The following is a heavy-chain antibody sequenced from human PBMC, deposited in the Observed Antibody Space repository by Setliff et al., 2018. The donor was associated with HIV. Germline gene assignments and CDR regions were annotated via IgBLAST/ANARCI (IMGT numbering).Heavy chain of an antibody. D-gene: IGHD3-10*01. CDR2: IYTSGST. CDR1: GGSISSYY. V-gene: IGHV4-4*07. J-gene: IGHJ6*03. Sequence: SETLSLTCTVSGGSISSYYWSWIRQPAGKGLEWIGRIYTSGSTNYNPSLKSRVTMSVDTSKNQFSLKLSSVTAADTAVYYCARDGSGGSYYYYYMDVWGKGTTVTVSS. CDR3: ARDGSGGSYYYYYMDV.